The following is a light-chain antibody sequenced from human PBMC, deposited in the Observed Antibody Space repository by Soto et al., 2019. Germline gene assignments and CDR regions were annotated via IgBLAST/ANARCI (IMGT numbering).Light chain of an antibody. CDR2: EVN. CDR3: SSYAGTNNLLYV. Sequence: QSALTQPASVSGSPGQSITISCTGTSSDVGAYNYVSWYQQHPGKAPKLMIYEVNNRPSGVSNRFSGSKSGNTASLTISGLQPEDEADYYCSSYAGTNNLLYVFGTGTKVTVL. CDR1: SSDVGAYNY. V-gene: IGLV2-14*01. J-gene: IGLJ1*01.